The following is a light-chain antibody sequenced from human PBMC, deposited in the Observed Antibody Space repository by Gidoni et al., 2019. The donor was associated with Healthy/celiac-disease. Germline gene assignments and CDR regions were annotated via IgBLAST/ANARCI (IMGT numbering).Light chain of an antibody. Sequence: EIVLTQSPATLSLSPGERATLSCRASQSVSSYLAWYQQKPGQAPRLLIYDASNRATGIPARFSGSGSGTDFTLTISSLEPEDFAVYYCQQRSNWPPITFGQXTQLEIK. V-gene: IGKV3-11*01. J-gene: IGKJ5*01. CDR1: QSVSSY. CDR3: QQRSNWPPIT. CDR2: DAS.